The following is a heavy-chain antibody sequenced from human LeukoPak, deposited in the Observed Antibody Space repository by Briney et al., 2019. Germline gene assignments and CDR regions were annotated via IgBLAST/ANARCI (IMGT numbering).Heavy chain of an antibody. D-gene: IGHD2-2*01. CDR3: AREGAYCSSTSCPQAWFDP. CDR2: LIPIFGTA. V-gene: IGHV1-69*01. CDR1: GGTFSSYA. J-gene: IGHJ5*02. Sequence: SVKVSCKASGGTFSSYAISWVRQAPGQGLEWMGGLIPIFGTANYAQKFQGRVTITADESTSTAYMELSSLRSEDTAVYYCAREGAYCSSTSCPQAWFDPWGQGTLVTVSS.